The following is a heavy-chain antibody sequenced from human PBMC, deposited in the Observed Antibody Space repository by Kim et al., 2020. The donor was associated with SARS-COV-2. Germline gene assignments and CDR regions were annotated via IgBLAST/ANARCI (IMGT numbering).Heavy chain of an antibody. CDR1: GYTFTTYT. V-gene: IGHV1-3*01. CDR2: ISAAKGNT. Sequence: ASVKVSCKASGYTFTTYTKHWLRQAPGQRLEWMGWISAAKGNTKYSQKFQGRVTLTRDTSASTSYMELSSLRSEDTAVFYCARGTTAGWFDLWGQGTLVTLPS. D-gene: IGHD1-1*01. J-gene: IGHJ5*02. CDR3: ARGTTAGWFDL.